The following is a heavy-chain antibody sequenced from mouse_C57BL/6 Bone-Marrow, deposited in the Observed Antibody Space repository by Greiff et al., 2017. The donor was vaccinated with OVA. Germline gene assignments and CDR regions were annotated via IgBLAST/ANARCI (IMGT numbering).Heavy chain of an antibody. Sequence: QVQLKQSGAELARPGASVKLSCKASGYTFTSYGISWVKQRTGQGLEWIGEIYPRSGNTYYNEKFKGKATLTADKSSSTAYMELRSLTSEDSAVYVCARWDTTAHWTGHFDVWGTGTTVTVSS. D-gene: IGHD1-2*01. CDR3: ARWDTTAHWTGHFDV. V-gene: IGHV1-81*01. J-gene: IGHJ1*03. CDR1: GYTFTSYG. CDR2: IYPRSGNT.